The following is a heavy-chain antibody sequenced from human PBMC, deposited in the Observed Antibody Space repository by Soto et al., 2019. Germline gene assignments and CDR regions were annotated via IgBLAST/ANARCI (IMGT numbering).Heavy chain of an antibody. J-gene: IGHJ6*02. V-gene: IGHV3-48*03. Sequence: GGSLRLSCAASGFTFSSYEMNWVRQAPGKGLEWVSYISSSGSTIYYADSVKGRFTISRDNAKNSLYLQMNSLRAEDTAVYYCARVHYYYYGMDVWGQGTTVTVSS. CDR2: ISSSGSTI. D-gene: IGHD1-1*01. CDR1: GFTFSSYE. CDR3: ARVHYYYYGMDV.